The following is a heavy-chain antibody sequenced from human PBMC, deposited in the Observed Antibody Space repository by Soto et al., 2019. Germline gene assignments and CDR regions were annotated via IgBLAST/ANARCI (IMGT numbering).Heavy chain of an antibody. CDR1: GFTFTSSA. V-gene: IGHV1-58*01. J-gene: IGHJ4*02. CDR3: AADGIAAAGDFDY. D-gene: IGHD6-13*01. CDR2: IVVGSGNT. Sequence: RASVKVSCKASGFTFTSSAVQWVRQARGQRLEWIGWIVVGSGNTNYAQKFQERVTITRDMSTSTAYMELSSLRSDDTAVYYCAADGIAAAGDFDYWGQGTLVTVSS.